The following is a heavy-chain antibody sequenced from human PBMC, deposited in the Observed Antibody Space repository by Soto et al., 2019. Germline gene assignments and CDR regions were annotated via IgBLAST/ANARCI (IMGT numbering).Heavy chain of an antibody. CDR2: INPNSGGT. J-gene: IGHJ6*03. D-gene: IGHD2-21*01. Sequence: GASVKVSCKASGYTFTGYYMHWVRQAPGQGLEWMGWINPNSGGTNYAQKFQGWVTMTRDTSISTAYMELSRLRSDDTAVYYCARGLSSRHRDVYYYMDVWGKGTTVTVSS. CDR1: GYTFTGYY. V-gene: IGHV1-2*04. CDR3: ARGLSSRHRDVYYYMDV.